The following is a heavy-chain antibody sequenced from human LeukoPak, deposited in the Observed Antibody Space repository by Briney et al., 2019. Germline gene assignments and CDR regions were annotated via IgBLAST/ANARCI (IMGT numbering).Heavy chain of an antibody. D-gene: IGHD2-2*01. J-gene: IGHJ6*03. V-gene: IGHV3-7*01. CDR2: IKQDGSEK. CDR1: GFTFSSYA. Sequence: GGSLRLSCAASGFTFSSYAMTWVRQAPGKGLEGVANIKQDGSEKYYVDSVKGRFTISRDNAKNSLYLQMNSLRAEDTAVYYCARERRSTSSTSRGDYMDVWGKGTTVTVSS. CDR3: ARERRSTSSTSRGDYMDV.